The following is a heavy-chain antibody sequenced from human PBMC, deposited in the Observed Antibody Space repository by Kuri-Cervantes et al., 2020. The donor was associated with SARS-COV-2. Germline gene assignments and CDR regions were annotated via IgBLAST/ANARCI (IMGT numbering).Heavy chain of an antibody. Sequence: GGSLRLSCAASGFTFSSYSMNWVRQAPGKGLEWVSYISSSSSTIYYADSVKGRFTISRDNAKNSLYLQMNSLRAEDTAVYYCARSSIAASPGIDYWGQGTLVTVSS. CDR2: ISSSSSTI. CDR3: ARSSIAASPGIDY. J-gene: IGHJ4*02. V-gene: IGHV3-48*04. CDR1: GFTFSSYS. D-gene: IGHD6-6*01.